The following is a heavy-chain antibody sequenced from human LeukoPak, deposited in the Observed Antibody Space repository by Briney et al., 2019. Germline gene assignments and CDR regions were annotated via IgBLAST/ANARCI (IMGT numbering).Heavy chain of an antibody. Sequence: GGSLRLSCAASGFTFSCYWMHWVRQAPGKGLVWVSRINSDGSSTSYADSVKGRFTISRDNAKNTLYLQMNSLRAEDTAVYYCARGARPAATYYYYYYMDVWGKGTTVTVSS. D-gene: IGHD2-2*01. J-gene: IGHJ6*03. CDR1: GFTFSCYW. CDR2: INSDGSST. CDR3: ARGARPAATYYYYYYMDV. V-gene: IGHV3-74*01.